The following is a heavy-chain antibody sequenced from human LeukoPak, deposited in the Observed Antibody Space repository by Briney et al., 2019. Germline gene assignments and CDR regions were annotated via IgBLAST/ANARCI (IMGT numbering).Heavy chain of an antibody. V-gene: IGHV4-4*07. CDR2: IFSSGST. CDR1: GGTISNYY. D-gene: IGHD3-16*01. J-gene: IGHJ4*02. CDR3: TRGGLSSDY. Sequence: PSETLSLTCTASGGTISNYYWSWIRQPAGKGLEWIGRIFSSGSTSYNPSLKSRVTMSVDTSKNQFSLKLSSVTAADTAMYYCTRGGLSSDYWGQGTLVTVSS.